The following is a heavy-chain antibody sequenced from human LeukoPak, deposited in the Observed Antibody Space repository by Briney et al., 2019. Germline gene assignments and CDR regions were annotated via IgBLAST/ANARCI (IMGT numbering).Heavy chain of an antibody. CDR2: INPSGGNT. CDR1: GYTFTSYY. J-gene: IGHJ4*02. CDR3: ARELTAAGAIDY. Sequence: ASVKVSCKASGYTFTSYYMHWVRQAPGQGLEWMGIINPSGGNTSYAQKFQGRVTMTRDMSTSTVYMELSSLRSEDTAVYYCARELTAAGAIDYWGQGTLVTVSS. V-gene: IGHV1-46*01. D-gene: IGHD6-13*01.